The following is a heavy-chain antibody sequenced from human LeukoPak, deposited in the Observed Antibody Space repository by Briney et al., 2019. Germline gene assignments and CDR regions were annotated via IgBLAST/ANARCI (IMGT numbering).Heavy chain of an antibody. V-gene: IGHV1-69*13. CDR3: ARDQGLTAPPPYGLDV. Sequence: ASVKVSCKASGGTFSSYAISWVRQAPGQGLEWMGGIIPIFGTANYAQKFQGRVTITADESTSTAYMELSSLRSEDTAVYYCARDQGLTAPPPYGLDVWGQGTTVIVSS. J-gene: IGHJ6*02. CDR1: GGTFSSYA. D-gene: IGHD5-18*01. CDR2: IIPIFGTA.